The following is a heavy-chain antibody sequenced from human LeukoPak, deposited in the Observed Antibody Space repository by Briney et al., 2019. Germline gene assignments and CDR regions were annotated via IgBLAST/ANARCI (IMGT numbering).Heavy chain of an antibody. D-gene: IGHD6-19*01. Sequence: GGSLRLSCAASGFTFSSYEMNWVRQAPGKGLEWVSAISGSGGSTYYADSVKGRFTISRDNSKNTLYLQMNSLRAEDTAVYYCAKDGIIAVAGTMDYWGQGTLVTVSS. CDR3: AKDGIIAVAGTMDY. V-gene: IGHV3-23*01. CDR2: ISGSGGST. J-gene: IGHJ4*02. CDR1: GFTFSSYE.